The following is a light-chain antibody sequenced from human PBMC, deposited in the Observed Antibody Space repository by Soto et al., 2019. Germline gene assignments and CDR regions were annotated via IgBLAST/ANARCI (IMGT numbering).Light chain of an antibody. V-gene: IGKV1-16*02. CDR2: DAY. Sequence: DIQMTQSPSPLSASVGDRVTITCRASQDIGNNLAWFQQIPGKAPTSLIYDAYTLQSGVPSKFSGAGSGTDFSLTISSLQPEDLATYYCQQYKTFPFTFGGGTKVEIK. J-gene: IGKJ4*01. CDR1: QDIGNN. CDR3: QQYKTFPFT.